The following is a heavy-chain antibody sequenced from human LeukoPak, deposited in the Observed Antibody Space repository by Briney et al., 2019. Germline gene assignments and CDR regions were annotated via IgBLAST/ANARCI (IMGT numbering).Heavy chain of an antibody. Sequence: LSLTCAVYGGSFSGYYWSWIRQPPGKGLEWVSYISGSSGSTNYADSVMGRFTISRDNGKNSLYLQMNSLRAEDTAVYYCARDQGENYDSSGYYPYWGQGTLVTVSS. J-gene: IGHJ4*02. V-gene: IGHV3-11*06. CDR2: ISGSSGST. D-gene: IGHD3-22*01. CDR3: ARDQGENYDSSGYYPY. CDR1: GGSFSGYY.